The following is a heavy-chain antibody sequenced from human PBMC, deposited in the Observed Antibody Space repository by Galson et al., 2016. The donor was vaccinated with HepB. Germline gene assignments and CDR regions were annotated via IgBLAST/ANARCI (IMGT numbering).Heavy chain of an antibody. J-gene: IGHJ4*02. CDR1: GYTFTNYA. D-gene: IGHD3-3*01. CDR3: APWAGRANFDFWSGPLDY. V-gene: IGHV1-3*04. CDR2: THTGNGST. Sequence: VKVSCKASGYTFTNYALHWVRQAPGQGLEWMGWTHTGNGSTDYSQKFQGRLTITRDTSANRAHMELSSLSFEDTAIYYCAPWAGRANFDFWSGPLDYWGQGTLVTVSS.